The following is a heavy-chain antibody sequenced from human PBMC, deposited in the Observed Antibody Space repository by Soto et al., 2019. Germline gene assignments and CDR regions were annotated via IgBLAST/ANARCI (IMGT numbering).Heavy chain of an antibody. CDR2: ISGSGGST. CDR3: AKEGAFLEWLFTPFDY. D-gene: IGHD3-3*02. V-gene: IGHV3-23*01. J-gene: IGHJ4*02. Sequence: GGSLRLSCAASGFTFSSYAMSWVRQAPGKGLEWVSAISGSGGSTYYADSVKGRFTISRDNSKNTLYLQMNSPRAEDTAVYYCAKEGAFLEWLFTPFDYWGQGTLVTVSS. CDR1: GFTFSSYA.